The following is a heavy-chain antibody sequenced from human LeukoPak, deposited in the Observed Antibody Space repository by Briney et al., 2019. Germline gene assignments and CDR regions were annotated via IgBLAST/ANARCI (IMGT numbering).Heavy chain of an antibody. V-gene: IGHV4-34*01. CDR2: INRSGST. Sequence: SETLSLTCAVYGGSFSGYYWSWIRQPPGKGLEWIGEINRSGSTNYNPSLKSRVTISVDTSKNQFSLKLSSVTAADTAVYYCARAPGLRRGVDYYYYYMDVWGKGTTVTVSS. CDR3: ARAPGLRRGVDYYYYYMDV. CDR1: GGSFSGYY. J-gene: IGHJ6*03. D-gene: IGHD4-17*01.